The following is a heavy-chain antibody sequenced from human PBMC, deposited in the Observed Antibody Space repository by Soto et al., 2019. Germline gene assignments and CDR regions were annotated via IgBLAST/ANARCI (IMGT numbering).Heavy chain of an antibody. CDR1: GVSIRSYF. V-gene: IGHV4-59*01. J-gene: IGHJ5*01. CDR2: TYYTADT. D-gene: IGHD3-10*01. CDR3: AGSKNRGEGFDF. Sequence: QVHLQESGPGLVKPSETLSLRCTVSGVSIRSYFWSWIRQPPAKGLEWIGYTYYTADTKYSPSLESRATISADPSKKQFSLSLSRVSAADTALYFCAGSKNRGEGFDFWGQGALVTVSS.